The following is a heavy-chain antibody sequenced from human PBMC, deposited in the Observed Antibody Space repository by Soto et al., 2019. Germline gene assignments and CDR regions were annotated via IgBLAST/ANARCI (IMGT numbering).Heavy chain of an antibody. J-gene: IGHJ5*02. CDR1: GWSFSVYY. D-gene: IGHD5-12*01. CDR3: ARGGRRNNINWLET. V-gene: IGHV4-34*01. Sequence: LSLTXAVYGWSFSVYYLSWILQPPGKGLEWIGEINHSGSTNYNPSLKSRVTISVDTSKNQFSLKMSSVTAADAAVYYCARGGRRNNINWLETWGQGTLVTVYS. CDR2: INHSGST.